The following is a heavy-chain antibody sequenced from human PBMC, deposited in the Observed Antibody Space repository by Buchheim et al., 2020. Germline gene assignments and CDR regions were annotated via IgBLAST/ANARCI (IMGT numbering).Heavy chain of an antibody. CDR2: ISYDGSYK. CDR1: GFTFSSHA. J-gene: IGHJ4*02. CDR3: GAEVGSREFDN. Sequence: QVQLVESGGGVVQPGRSLRLSCAASGFTFSSHAMHWVRQPPGKGLEWVAIISYDGSYKDYPDSVKGRFTVSRDNFQNTLFLQMNSLRDEDTAVYYCGAEVGSREFDNWGQGTL. D-gene: IGHD2-2*01. V-gene: IGHV3-30*03.